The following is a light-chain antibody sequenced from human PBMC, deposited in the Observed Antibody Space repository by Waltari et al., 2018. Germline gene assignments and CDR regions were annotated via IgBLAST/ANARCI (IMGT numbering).Light chain of an antibody. CDR3: QQSYSTPWT. CDR1: KSLSSY. V-gene: IGKV1-39*01. J-gene: IGKJ1*01. Sequence: DIQMTQSPSSLSASVGDRVTITCRASKSLSSYLNWYQQKPRKDPKLLIYAASSLQSGVPSRFSGSGSGTDFTLTISSLQPEDFATYYCQQSYSTPWTFGQGTKVEIK. CDR2: AAS.